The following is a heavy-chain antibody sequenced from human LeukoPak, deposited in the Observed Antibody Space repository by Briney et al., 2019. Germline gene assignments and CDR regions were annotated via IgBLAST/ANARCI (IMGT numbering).Heavy chain of an antibody. V-gene: IGHV3-30*18. CDR3: AKKTFDC. J-gene: IGHJ4*02. CDR1: GFTFSNYD. Sequence: GGSLRLSCAASGFTFSNYDMHWVRQAPGKGLEWVAVISYDGSNKYYADSVKGRFTISRDNSKNTLYLQMDSLRVEDTAVYYCAKKTFDCWGQGTLVTVSS. CDR2: ISYDGSNK.